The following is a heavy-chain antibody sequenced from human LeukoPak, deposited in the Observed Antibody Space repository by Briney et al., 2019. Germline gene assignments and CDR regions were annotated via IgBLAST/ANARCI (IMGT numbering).Heavy chain of an antibody. D-gene: IGHD6-13*01. Sequence: ASVKVSCKASGYTFTSYAMNWVRQAPGQGLEWMGWINTNTGNPMYAQGFTGRFVFSLDTSVSTAYLQISGLKAEDTAMYYCARGGSTSWSDTDFDYWGQGTLVTVSS. J-gene: IGHJ4*02. CDR1: GYTFTSYA. CDR2: INTNTGNP. CDR3: ARGGSTSWSDTDFDY. V-gene: IGHV7-4-1*02.